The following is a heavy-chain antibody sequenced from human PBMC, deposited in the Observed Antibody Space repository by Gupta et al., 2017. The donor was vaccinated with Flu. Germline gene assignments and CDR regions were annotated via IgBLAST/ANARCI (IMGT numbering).Heavy chain of an antibody. CDR3: ARDATGGSQLALYLD. CDR1: GYTFIGYN. Sequence: QVQLVQSGAEVKNPGDSVKVSCKGSGYTFIGYNMHWMRQAPGQGLEWMGWINPSTGGTNFAEKFQGRVTMTRDTSLSTVCLELTSLESDDTAIYYCARDATGGSQLALYLDWGQGTLVIVSS. CDR2: INPSTGGT. V-gene: IGHV1-2*02. J-gene: IGHJ1*01. D-gene: IGHD1-26*01.